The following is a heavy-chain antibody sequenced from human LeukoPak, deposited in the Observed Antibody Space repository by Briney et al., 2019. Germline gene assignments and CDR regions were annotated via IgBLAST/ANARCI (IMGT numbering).Heavy chain of an antibody. J-gene: IGHJ4*02. Sequence: PGGSLRLSCAASGFTFSSYEMNWVRQAPGKGLEWVSVISISGGSTDYADSVKGRFTISRDNSKNTLYLQMNSLRAEDTAVYYCAKQPSSAYYYFDYWGQGTLVTVSS. V-gene: IGHV3-23*01. CDR2: ISISGGST. CDR1: GFTFSSYE. CDR3: AKQPSSAYYYFDY. D-gene: IGHD3-22*01.